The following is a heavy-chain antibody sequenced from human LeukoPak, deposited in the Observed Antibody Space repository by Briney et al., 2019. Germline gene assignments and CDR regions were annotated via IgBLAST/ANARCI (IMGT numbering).Heavy chain of an antibody. CDR3: AKDPRLMIASEYFQH. V-gene: IGHV3-30*18. J-gene: IGHJ1*01. D-gene: IGHD3-22*01. CDR2: ISYDGSNK. Sequence: GGSLRLSCAASGFTFSSYAMSWVRQAPGKGLEWVAVISYDGSNKYYADSVKGRFTISRDNSKNTLYLQMNSLRAEDTAVYYCAKDPRLMIASEYFQHWGQGTLVTVSS. CDR1: GFTFSSYA.